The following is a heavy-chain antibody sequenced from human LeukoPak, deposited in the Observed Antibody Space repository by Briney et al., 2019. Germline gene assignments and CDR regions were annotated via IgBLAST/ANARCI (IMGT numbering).Heavy chain of an antibody. Sequence: SETLSLTCAVYGGSFSGYYWSWIRQPPGKGLEWLGEINHSGSTNYNPSLKSRVTISVDTSKNQFSLKLSSVTAADTAVYYCARGLIPVLLPHWGQGTLVTVSS. CDR3: ARGLIPVLLPH. V-gene: IGHV4-34*01. D-gene: IGHD3-10*01. CDR1: GGSFSGYY. J-gene: IGHJ4*02. CDR2: INHSGST.